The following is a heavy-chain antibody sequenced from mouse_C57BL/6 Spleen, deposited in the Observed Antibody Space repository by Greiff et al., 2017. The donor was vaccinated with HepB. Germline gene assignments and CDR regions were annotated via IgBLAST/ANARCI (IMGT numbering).Heavy chain of an antibody. CDR1: GYTFTDHT. Sequence: VKLQQSDAELVKPGASVKISCKVSGYTFTDHTIHWMKQRPEQGLEWIGYIYTRDGSTKYNEKFKGKATLTADKTSSTAYMQLNSLTSEDSAFYFWSRRDYDDSWFAYWGQGTLVTVSA. V-gene: IGHV1-78*01. D-gene: IGHD2-4*01. J-gene: IGHJ3*01. CDR3: SRRDYDDSWFAY. CDR2: IYTRDGST.